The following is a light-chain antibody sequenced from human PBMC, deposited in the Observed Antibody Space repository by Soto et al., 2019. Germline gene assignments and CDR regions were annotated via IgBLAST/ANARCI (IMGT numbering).Light chain of an antibody. V-gene: IGLV2-14*01. CDR3: SSYTSSSTYV. J-gene: IGLJ1*01. CDR1: SSDVGGYNY. CDR2: DVS. Sequence: QSVLTQPASVSGSPGQSITISCTGTSSDVGGYNYVSWYQQDPGKAPKLMIYDVSNRASGVSHRFSASKSGNTASLTISGLQADDEADYYCSSYTSSSTYVFGTGTKVTVL.